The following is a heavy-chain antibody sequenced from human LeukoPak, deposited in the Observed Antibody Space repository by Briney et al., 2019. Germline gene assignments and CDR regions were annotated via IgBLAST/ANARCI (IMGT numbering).Heavy chain of an antibody. D-gene: IGHD2-15*01. J-gene: IGHJ6*02. V-gene: IGHV3-43*02. CDR1: GFTFDDYA. CDR3: AKDTGYCSGGSCYGYYGMDV. Sequence: GGSLRLSCAASGFTFDDYAMHWVRQAPGKGLEWVSLISGDGGSTYYADSVKGRFTISRDNSKNSLYLQMNSLRTEDTALYYCAKDTGYCSGGSCYGYYGMDVWGQGTTVTVSS. CDR2: ISGDGGST.